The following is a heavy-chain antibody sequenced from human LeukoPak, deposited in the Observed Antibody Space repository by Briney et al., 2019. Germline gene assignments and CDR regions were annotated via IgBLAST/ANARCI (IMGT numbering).Heavy chain of an antibody. CDR2: INPNSGGT. D-gene: IGHD6-6*01. Sequence: ASVKVSCKASGYTFTGYYMHWVRQAPGQGLEWMGWINPNSGGTNYAQKFQGRVTMTRDTSISTAYMELSRLRSDDTAVYYCARGSWVIAARGVMDVWGKGTTVTVSS. CDR1: GYTFTGYY. V-gene: IGHV1-2*02. J-gene: IGHJ6*03. CDR3: ARGSWVIAARGVMDV.